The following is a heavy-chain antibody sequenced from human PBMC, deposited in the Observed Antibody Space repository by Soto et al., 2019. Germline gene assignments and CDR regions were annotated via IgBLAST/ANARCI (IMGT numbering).Heavy chain of an antibody. D-gene: IGHD3-9*01. CDR2: IIAIFGTA. V-gene: IGHV1-69*13. Sequence: SVKVSCKASGCTFSSYAISWVRPAPGQGLEWMGGIIAIFGTANYAQKFQGRVTITADESTSTAYMELSSLRSEDTAVYYCARAPYFDWLLYNDWGQGTLVTVSS. J-gene: IGHJ4*02. CDR3: ARAPYFDWLLYND. CDR1: GCTFSSYA.